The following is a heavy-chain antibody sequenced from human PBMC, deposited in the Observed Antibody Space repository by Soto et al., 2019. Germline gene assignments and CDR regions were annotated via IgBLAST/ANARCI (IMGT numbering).Heavy chain of an antibody. CDR1: GFTFSDCS. D-gene: IGHD5-12*01. Sequence: GGSLRLSCAASGFTFSDCSMSWIRQAPGKGLEWISYITYSGGAVYYADSVKGRFTISRDSAKNSLYLQMNSLRDEDTAVYYCVRGYSGYELDYFDSWGQGTLVTXSS. CDR2: ITYSGGAV. CDR3: VRGYSGYELDYFDS. V-gene: IGHV3-11*01. J-gene: IGHJ4*02.